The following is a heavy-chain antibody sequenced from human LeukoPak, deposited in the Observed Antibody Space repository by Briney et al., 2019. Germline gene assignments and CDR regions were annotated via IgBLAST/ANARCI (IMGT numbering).Heavy chain of an antibody. J-gene: IGHJ4*02. CDR1: GFTFKSYA. CDR2: INTNGANT. CDR3: AKDFGFDY. V-gene: IGHV3-64*04. D-gene: IGHD3-10*01. Sequence: GGSLRLSCSASGFTFKSYAMHWVRQAPGKGLEYVSSINTNGANTYYADSVKGRFTISRDNSMNTLYLQMNSLRAEDTAVYYCAKDFGFDYWGQGTLVTVSS.